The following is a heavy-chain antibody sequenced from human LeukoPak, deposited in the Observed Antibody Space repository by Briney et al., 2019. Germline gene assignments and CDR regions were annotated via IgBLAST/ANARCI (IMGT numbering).Heavy chain of an antibody. Sequence: GGSLRLSCTASGFTFGDYAMSWARQAPGKGLEWVGFIRSKAYGGTTEYAASVKGRFTISRDDSKSIAYLQMNSLKTEDTAVYYCTRVPGELRYLYYFDYWGQGTLVTVSS. CDR1: GFTFGDYA. J-gene: IGHJ4*02. CDR3: TRVPGELRYLYYFDY. CDR2: IRSKAYGGTT. V-gene: IGHV3-49*04. D-gene: IGHD1-7*01.